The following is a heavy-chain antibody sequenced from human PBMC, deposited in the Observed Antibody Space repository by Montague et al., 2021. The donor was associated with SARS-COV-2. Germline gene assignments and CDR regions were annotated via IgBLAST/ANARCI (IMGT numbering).Heavy chain of an antibody. CDR1: GFTLRSYA. CDR2: IGSSCSTI. D-gene: IGHD3/OR15-3a*01. J-gene: IGHJ6*02. CDR3: ARGASDWLLWGYGMDV. Sequence: SLRLSCAASGFTLRSYAMDWGRQAPGKGLEWGSSIGSSCSTIYYADSVKGRYTISRDNAKNSLYLQMNSLRVEDTAVYYCARGASDWLLWGYGMDVWGQGTTVNVSS. V-gene: IGHV3-48*03.